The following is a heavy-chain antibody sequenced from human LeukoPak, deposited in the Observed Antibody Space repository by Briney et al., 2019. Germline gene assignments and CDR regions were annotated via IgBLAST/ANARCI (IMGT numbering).Heavy chain of an antibody. D-gene: IGHD2-15*01. CDR2: ISTSGSTI. CDR3: ARDQHCSGGSCYSDWFDP. Sequence: GGSLRLSCAASGFTFNSYEMNWVRQAPGKGLEWVSYISTSGSTIYYADCVKGRFTISRDNAKNSLYLQMNSLRVEDTAIYYCARDQHCSGGSCYSDWFDPWGQGTLVTVSS. CDR1: GFTFNSYE. J-gene: IGHJ5*02. V-gene: IGHV3-48*03.